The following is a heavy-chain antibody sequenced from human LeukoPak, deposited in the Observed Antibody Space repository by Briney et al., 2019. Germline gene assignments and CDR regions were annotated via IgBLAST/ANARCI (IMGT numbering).Heavy chain of an antibody. V-gene: IGHV4-59*01. CDR1: GGSISSYY. Sequence: SETLSLTCTVSGGSISSYYWSWIRQPPGKGLEWIGYIYYSGGTNYNPSLKSRVTISVDTSKNQFSLKLSSVTAADTAVYYCARDGPDGVDYWGQGTLVTVSS. CDR3: ARDGPDGVDY. D-gene: IGHD1-14*01. J-gene: IGHJ4*02. CDR2: IYYSGGT.